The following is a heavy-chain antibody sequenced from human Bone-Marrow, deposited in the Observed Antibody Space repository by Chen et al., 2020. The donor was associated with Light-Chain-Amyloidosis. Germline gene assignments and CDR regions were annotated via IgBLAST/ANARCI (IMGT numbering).Heavy chain of an antibody. Sequence: DVQLVESGGGLVQPGGSLSLSCAASGFTFSDYWMHWVRQAPGKGLVWVSRIKGDWSDISYADSVKGRFTSSRDNAKKTLYLRVNSLGAEDTATYYCARVPIATPGTGFDYWGQGALVTVSS. CDR1: GFTFSDYW. D-gene: IGHD6-13*01. CDR2: IKGDWSDI. J-gene: IGHJ4*02. CDR3: ARVPIATPGTGFDY. V-gene: IGHV3-74*01.